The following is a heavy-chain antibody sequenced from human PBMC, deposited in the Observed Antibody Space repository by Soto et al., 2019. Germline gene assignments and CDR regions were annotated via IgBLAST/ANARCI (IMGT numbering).Heavy chain of an antibody. CDR1: GGSFSGYY. D-gene: IGHD3-3*01. CDR3: ARGIHYDFWSGYYERGGAYYYGMDV. Sequence: SETMSLTCAVYGGSFSGYYWSWISQPPGKGLEWIGEINHSGGTNYNPSLKSRVTISVDTSKNQFSLKLSSVTAADTAVYYCARGIHYDFWSGYYERGGAYYYGMDVWGQGTTVTVSS. CDR2: INHSGGT. V-gene: IGHV4-34*01. J-gene: IGHJ6*02.